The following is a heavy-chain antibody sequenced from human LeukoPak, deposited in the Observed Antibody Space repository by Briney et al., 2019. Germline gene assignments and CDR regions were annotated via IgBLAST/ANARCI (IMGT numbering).Heavy chain of an antibody. CDR1: GGSISSYY. D-gene: IGHD6-6*01. CDR2: IYTSGSN. Sequence: SETLSLTCTVSGGSISSYYWSWIRQPAGKGLEWIGRIYTSGSNNYNPSLKSRVTMSVDTSKNQFSLKLSSVTAADTAVYYCARYSSSSGTFDYWGQGTLVTVSS. V-gene: IGHV4-4*07. J-gene: IGHJ4*02. CDR3: ARYSSSSGTFDY.